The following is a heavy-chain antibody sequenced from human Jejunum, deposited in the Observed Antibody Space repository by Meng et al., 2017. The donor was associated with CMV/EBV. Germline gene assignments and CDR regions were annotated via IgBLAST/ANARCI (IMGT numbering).Heavy chain of an antibody. CDR1: GPTFSSYA. J-gene: IGHJ4*02. CDR3: AKSRSSSSSCYNY. Sequence: SGPTFSSYAMSWVRQAPGKGLEWVSDISGSGGSTHYADSVKGRFTISRDNSKNTLYLQMDSLRAEDTAVYYCAKSRSSSSSCYNYWGQGTLVTVSS. V-gene: IGHV3-23*01. D-gene: IGHD2-2*02. CDR2: ISGSGGST.